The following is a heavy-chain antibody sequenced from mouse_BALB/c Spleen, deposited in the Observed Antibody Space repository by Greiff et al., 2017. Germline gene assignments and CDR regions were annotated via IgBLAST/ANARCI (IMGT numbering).Heavy chain of an antibody. Sequence: EVKLVESGGGLVQPGGSRKLSCAASGFTFSSFGMHWVRQAPEKGLEWVAYISSGSSTIYYADTVKGRFTISRDNPKNTLFLQMTSLRSEDTAMYYCARYPLGQGAMDYWGQGTSVTVSS. D-gene: IGHD6-1*01. J-gene: IGHJ4*01. CDR2: ISSGSSTI. CDR1: GFTFSSFG. V-gene: IGHV5-17*02. CDR3: ARYPLGQGAMDY.